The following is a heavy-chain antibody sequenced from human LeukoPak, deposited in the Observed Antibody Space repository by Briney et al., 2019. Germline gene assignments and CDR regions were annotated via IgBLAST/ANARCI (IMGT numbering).Heavy chain of an antibody. D-gene: IGHD2-8*02. CDR3: ARSGPHDVQVKTRNFDY. CDR1: GFTFSNYW. Sequence: GGSLRLSCAASGFTFSNYWMTWVRQAPGKGLEGVANIKQDGSEKYHVDSAQGRFTISRDNAKNSLYLQMNSLRVEDTAVYYCARSGPHDVQVKTRNFDYWGQGTLVIVSS. J-gene: IGHJ4*02. CDR2: IKQDGSEK. V-gene: IGHV3-7*01.